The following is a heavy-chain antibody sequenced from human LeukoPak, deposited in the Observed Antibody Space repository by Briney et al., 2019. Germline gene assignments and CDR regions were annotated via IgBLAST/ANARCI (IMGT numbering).Heavy chain of an antibody. V-gene: IGHV3-30*03. D-gene: IGHD2-8*02. CDR3: ARSRGSPNTGEDAFDI. CDR1: GFTFSSYG. CDR2: ISYDGNNK. Sequence: GGSLRLSCAASGFTFSSYGMSWGRQAPGKGLEWVAVISYDGNNKYYADPVKGRFTISRDNSRNTLSLQMNSLRAEDTAVYYCARSRGSPNTGEDAFDIWGQGTLVTVSS. J-gene: IGHJ3*02.